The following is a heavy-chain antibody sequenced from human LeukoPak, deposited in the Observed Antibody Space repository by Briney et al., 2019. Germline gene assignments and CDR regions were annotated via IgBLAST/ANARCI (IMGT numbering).Heavy chain of an antibody. CDR3: ARTATRELKEGGTYYFDY. V-gene: IGHV4-34*01. J-gene: IGHJ4*02. D-gene: IGHD1-26*01. CDR2: INHSGST. Sequence: PSETLSLTCAVYGGSFSGYYWGWIRQPPGKGLEWIGEINHSGSTNYNPSLKSRVTISVDTSKNQFSLKLSSVTAADTAVYYCARTATRELKEGGTYYFDYWGQGTLVTVSS. CDR1: GGSFSGYY.